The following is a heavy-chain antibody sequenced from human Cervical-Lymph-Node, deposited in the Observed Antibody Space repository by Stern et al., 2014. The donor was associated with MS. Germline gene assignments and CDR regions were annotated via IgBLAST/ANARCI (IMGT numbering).Heavy chain of an antibody. CDR2: ISSDGSST. CDR1: GFSFTSYG. CDR3: AKDRGMIVVVTYSLEY. J-gene: IGHJ4*02. Sequence: MQLVESGGGVVQTGRSLRLSCVASGFSFTSYGMHWVRQAPGKGLEWLAVISSDGSSTYYADSVKGRLTISRDNSRNTLYLQLNSLRDEDTAVYYCAKDRGMIVVVTYSLEYWGQGTLVTVSS. D-gene: IGHD3-22*01. V-gene: IGHV3-30*18.